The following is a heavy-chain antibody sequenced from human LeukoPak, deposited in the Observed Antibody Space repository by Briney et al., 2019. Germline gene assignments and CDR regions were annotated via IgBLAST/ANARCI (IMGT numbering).Heavy chain of an antibody. V-gene: IGHV3-11*04. CDR2: ISGSGDTI. D-gene: IGHD3-16*01. CDR1: GFTFRDFF. Sequence: GGSLRLSCAASGFTFRDFFITYIRQAPGKGLEWLSYISGSGDTIFYADSVRGRFTISRDDVKNSVHLQMNSLRLDDTAVYYCARIRSPRDAFDVWGQGTMVTVSS. CDR3: ARIRSPRDAFDV. J-gene: IGHJ3*01.